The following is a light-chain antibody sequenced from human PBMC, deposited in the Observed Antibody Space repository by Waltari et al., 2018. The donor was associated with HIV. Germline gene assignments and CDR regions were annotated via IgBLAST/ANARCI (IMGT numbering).Light chain of an antibody. Sequence: DIQMTQSPSSLSASVGDRVTITCRASESVSSSLAWYQQKPGKAPNLLIYRASTFESGVPSMFSGSGSGTEFTLTISSLQPDDFATYYCQQYISYPFTFGGGTKVEIK. V-gene: IGKV1-5*03. CDR3: QQYISYPFT. J-gene: IGKJ4*01. CDR1: ESVSSS. CDR2: RAS.